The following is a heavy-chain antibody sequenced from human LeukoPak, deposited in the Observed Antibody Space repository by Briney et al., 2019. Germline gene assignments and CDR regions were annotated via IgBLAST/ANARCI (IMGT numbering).Heavy chain of an antibody. V-gene: IGHV3-11*04. Sequence: PGGSLRLSCAASGFTFSDYYMSWLRQAPGKGLEWVSYISSSGSTIYYADSVKGRFTISRDNAKNSLYLQMNSLRAEDTAVYYCARKISPPSWFDPWGQGTLVTVSS. CDR2: ISSSGSTI. J-gene: IGHJ5*02. D-gene: IGHD2/OR15-2a*01. CDR1: GFTFSDYY. CDR3: ARKISPPSWFDP.